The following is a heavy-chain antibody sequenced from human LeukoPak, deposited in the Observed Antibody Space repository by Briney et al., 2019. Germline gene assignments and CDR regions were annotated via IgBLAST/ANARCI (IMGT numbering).Heavy chain of an antibody. CDR3: AKSWNYYDSSGYYKVPPFDY. D-gene: IGHD3-22*01. J-gene: IGHJ4*02. CDR1: GFTFSSSA. V-gene: IGHV3-23*01. Sequence: GSLRLSCAASGFTFSSSAMSWVRQAPGKGLEWVSAISGSGGSTYYADSVKGRFTISRDNSKNTLYLQMNSLRAEDTAVYYCAKSWNYYDSSGYYKVPPFDYWGQGTLVTVSS. CDR2: ISGSGGST.